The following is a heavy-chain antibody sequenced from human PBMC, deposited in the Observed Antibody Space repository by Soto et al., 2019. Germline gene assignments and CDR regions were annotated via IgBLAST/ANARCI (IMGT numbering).Heavy chain of an antibody. CDR3: ARDSYYDYIWGSYRYMNFDY. CDR2: IKQDGSEK. D-gene: IGHD3-16*02. J-gene: IGHJ4*02. CDR1: GFAFSSYW. V-gene: IGHV3-7*01. Sequence: PGGSLRLSCAASGFAFSSYWMSWVRQAPGKGLEWVANIKQDGSEKYYVDSVKGRFTISRDNAKNSLYLQMNSLRAEDTAVYYCARDSYYDYIWGSYRYMNFDYWGQGTLVTVSS.